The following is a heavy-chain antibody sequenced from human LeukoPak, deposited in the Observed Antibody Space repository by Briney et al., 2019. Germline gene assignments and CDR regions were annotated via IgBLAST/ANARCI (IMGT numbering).Heavy chain of an antibody. Sequence: ASLRVSCTASGYTFSAYYIHWVRQAPGQGLEWMAWIIPKNGATESAQKFKGRVSMTSDTSISTAYMELRSLRSDDTSVYYCAKGVLKGLHLGTYFDHWGRGTLVTVSS. J-gene: IGHJ4*02. D-gene: IGHD1-1*01. CDR1: GYTFSAYY. CDR2: IIPKNGAT. V-gene: IGHV1-2*02. CDR3: AKGVLKGLHLGTYFDH.